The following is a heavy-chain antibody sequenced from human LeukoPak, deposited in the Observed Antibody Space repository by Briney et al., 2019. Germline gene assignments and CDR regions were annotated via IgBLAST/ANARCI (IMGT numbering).Heavy chain of an antibody. Sequence: SETLSLTCTVSAASISSYYWSWIRQPPGKGLEWIGYIYYSGSTNYNPSLKSRVTISVDTSKSQFSLKLSSATAVDTALYYCARAYYDILTGYPSLGPWGQGTLVTVSS. J-gene: IGHJ5*02. D-gene: IGHD3-9*01. V-gene: IGHV4-59*01. CDR2: IYYSGST. CDR3: ARAYYDILTGYPSLGP. CDR1: AASISSYY.